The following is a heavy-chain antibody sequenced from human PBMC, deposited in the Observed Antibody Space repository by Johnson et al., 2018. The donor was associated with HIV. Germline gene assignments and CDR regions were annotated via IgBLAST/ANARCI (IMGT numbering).Heavy chain of an antibody. Sequence: QVQLVESGGGVVQPGGSLRLSCTASGFTFSNYGMHWVRQAPGKGLEWVAFIRYEGSNKFYADSVRGRFTISRDNSKNTLYLKMNSLRAEDTAVYYCARTDYGDYNDAFDIWGQGTMVTVSS. V-gene: IGHV3-30*02. CDR1: GFTFSNYG. D-gene: IGHD4-17*01. CDR3: ARTDYGDYNDAFDI. CDR2: IRYEGSNK. J-gene: IGHJ3*02.